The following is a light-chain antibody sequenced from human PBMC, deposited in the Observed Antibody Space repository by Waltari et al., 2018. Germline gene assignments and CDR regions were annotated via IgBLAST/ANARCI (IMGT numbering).Light chain of an antibody. CDR3: QQRSNWPLT. CDR1: QSVSSY. J-gene: IGKJ4*01. V-gene: IGKV3-11*01. Sequence: EIVLTQSPATLSLSPGDRATLSCRASQSVSSYLAWYQQKPGQAPRLLIYDASNRATGIPARFSGSGSGTDFTLTISSLEPEDFAVYYCQQRSNWPLTFGGGNKVEIK. CDR2: DAS.